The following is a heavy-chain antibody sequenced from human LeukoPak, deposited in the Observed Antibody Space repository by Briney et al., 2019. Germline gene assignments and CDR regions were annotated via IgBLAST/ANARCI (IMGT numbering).Heavy chain of an antibody. V-gene: IGHV7-4-1*02. CDR2: INTNTANP. Sequence: GASVNVSHKPSGYTFTSYAMKWVRQAPGQGLEWMGWINTNTANPTYAQCFTGRIFLSLDTSVSTAYLQISSLKAEDADVYYCARVLQQLVPCYYYYMDVWGKGTTVTVS. D-gene: IGHD6-13*01. CDR3: ARVLQQLVPCYYYYMDV. J-gene: IGHJ6*03. CDR1: GYTFTSYA.